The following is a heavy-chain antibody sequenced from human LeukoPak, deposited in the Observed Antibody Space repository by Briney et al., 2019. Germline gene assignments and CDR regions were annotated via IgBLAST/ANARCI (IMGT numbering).Heavy chain of an antibody. CDR1: GYSFTTYW. CDR2: IYPGDSDT. D-gene: IGHD3-9*01. Sequence: GESLKISCKGSGYSFTTYWIGWVRQMPGKGLECLGVIYPGDSDTRYSPSFQGQVTISADKSISTAYLQWSSLKASDTAIYGVTGYFDLWGQGTLVTVSS. V-gene: IGHV5-51*01. J-gene: IGHJ4*02. CDR3: TGYFDL.